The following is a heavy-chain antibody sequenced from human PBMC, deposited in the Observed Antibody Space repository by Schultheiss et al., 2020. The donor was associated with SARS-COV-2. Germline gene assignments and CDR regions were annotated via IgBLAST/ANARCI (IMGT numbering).Heavy chain of an antibody. CDR2: ISSSTTYI. D-gene: IGHD2-15*01. CDR1: GLTLSNYW. J-gene: IGHJ6*02. CDR3: ARALEGRRFVVVGYYGMDV. Sequence: GESLKISCEASGLTLSNYWMHWVRQAPGKGLEWVSSISSSTTYIYYTDSVKGRFTISRDNAKNSLYLQMSSLRAEDTAVYYCARALEGRRFVVVGYYGMDVWGQGTTVTVSS. V-gene: IGHV3-21*01.